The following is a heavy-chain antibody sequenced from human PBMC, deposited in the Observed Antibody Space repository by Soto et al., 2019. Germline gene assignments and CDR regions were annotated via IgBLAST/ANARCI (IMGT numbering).Heavy chain of an antibody. CDR3: ARPIQWGSYFDY. CDR1: GGSISSSSYY. Sequence: SETLSLTCTVPGGSISSSSYYWGWIRQPPGKGLEWIGSIYYSGSTYYNPSLKSRVTISVDTSKNQFSLKLSSVTAADTAVYYCARPIQWGSYFDYWGQGTLVTVSS. J-gene: IGHJ4*02. D-gene: IGHD1-26*01. CDR2: IYYSGST. V-gene: IGHV4-39*01.